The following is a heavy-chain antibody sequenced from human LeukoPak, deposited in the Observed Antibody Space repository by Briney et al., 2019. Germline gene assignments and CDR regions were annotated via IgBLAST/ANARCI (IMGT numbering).Heavy chain of an antibody. CDR1: GYTFTGYY. Sequence: GASVKVSCKASGYTFTGYYLHWVRQAPGQGLEWMGWINPNSGGTNYAQKFQGRVTMTRDTSISTAYMELSRLRSDDTAVSYCARGYCSGGSCYRYNWFDPWGQGTLVTVSS. J-gene: IGHJ5*02. CDR3: ARGYCSGGSCYRYNWFDP. V-gene: IGHV1-2*02. D-gene: IGHD2-15*01. CDR2: INPNSGGT.